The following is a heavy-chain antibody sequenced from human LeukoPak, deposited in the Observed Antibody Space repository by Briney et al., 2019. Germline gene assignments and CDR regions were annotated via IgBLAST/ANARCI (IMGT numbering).Heavy chain of an antibody. D-gene: IGHD2-8*01. CDR1: GGSFSGYY. CDR3: ARVDVLSYAFDI. J-gene: IGHJ3*02. Sequence: SETLSLTCAVYGGSFSGYYWSWIRQPPGKGLEWIGEINHSGSTNYNPSLKSRVTISVDTSKNQFSLKLSSVTAADTAVYYCARVDVLSYAFDIWGQGTMVTVSS. CDR2: INHSGST. V-gene: IGHV4-34*01.